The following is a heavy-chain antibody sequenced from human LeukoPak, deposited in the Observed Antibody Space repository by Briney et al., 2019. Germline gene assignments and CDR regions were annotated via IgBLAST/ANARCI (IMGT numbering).Heavy chain of an antibody. V-gene: IGHV4-39*01. CDR2: IYYSGST. CDR1: GGSISSYY. J-gene: IGHJ4*02. D-gene: IGHD3-10*01. CDR3: ARRVDGSGPHDH. Sequence: SETLSLTCTVSGGSISSYYWGRIRQPPGKGLEWIGSIYYSGSTYYNPSLKSRVTISVDTSKNQCSLKLSSVTVADTAVYYCARRVDGSGPHDHWGQGTLVTVSS.